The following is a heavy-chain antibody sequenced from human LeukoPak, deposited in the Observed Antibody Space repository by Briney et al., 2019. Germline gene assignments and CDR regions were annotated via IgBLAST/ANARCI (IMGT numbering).Heavy chain of an antibody. D-gene: IGHD2-15*01. J-gene: IGHJ5*02. CDR3: ARRGYCSGGSCRWFDP. Sequence: GESLKISCKGSGYSFTSYWIGWVRQMPGKGLEWMGIIYPGDSDTRYSPSFQGQVTISADKSISTAYLQWSSLKASDTAMYYCARRGYCSGGSCRWFDPWGQETLVTVSS. V-gene: IGHV5-51*01. CDR1: GYSFTSYW. CDR2: IYPGDSDT.